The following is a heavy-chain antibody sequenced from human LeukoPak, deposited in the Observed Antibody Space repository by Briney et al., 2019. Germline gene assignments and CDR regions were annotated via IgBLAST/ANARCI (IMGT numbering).Heavy chain of an antibody. Sequence: GASVKVSCKASGGTFGSYAISWVRQAPGQGLEWMGRIIPIFGIANYAQKFQGRVTITADKSTSTAYMELSSLRSEDTAVYYCARDLEGVTIFGVVPFFDYWGQGTLVTVSS. CDR2: IIPIFGIA. CDR1: GGTFGSYA. CDR3: ARDLEGVTIFGVVPFFDY. D-gene: IGHD3-3*01. V-gene: IGHV1-69*04. J-gene: IGHJ4*02.